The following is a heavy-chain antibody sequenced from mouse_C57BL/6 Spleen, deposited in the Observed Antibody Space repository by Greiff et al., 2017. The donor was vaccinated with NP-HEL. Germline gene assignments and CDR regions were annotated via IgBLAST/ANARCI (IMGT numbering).Heavy chain of an antibody. V-gene: IGHV5-9-1*02. D-gene: IGHD1-1*01. CDR2: ISSGGDYI. CDR3: TRDYYGSSPQFAY. CDR1: GFTFSSYA. Sequence: EVQVVESGAGLVKPGGSLKLSCAASGFTFSSYAMSWVRQTPEKRLEWVAYISSGGDYIYYADNVKGRFTISRDNARNTLYLQMSSLKSEDTAMYYCTRDYYGSSPQFAYWGQGTLVTVSA. J-gene: IGHJ3*01.